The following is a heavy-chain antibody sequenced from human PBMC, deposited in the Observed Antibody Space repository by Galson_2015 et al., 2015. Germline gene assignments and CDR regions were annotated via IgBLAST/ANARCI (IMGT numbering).Heavy chain of an antibody. CDR3: AGQLLSNYYYYYYMDV. V-gene: IGHV1-18*01. CDR1: GYTFTSYG. CDR2: ISAYNGNT. Sequence: SVKVSCKASGYTFTSYGISWVRQAPGQGLEWMGWISAYNGNTNYAQKLQGRVTMTTDTSTSTAYMELRSLRSDDTAVYYCAGQLLSNYYYYYYMDVWGKGTTVTVSS. D-gene: IGHD2-2*01. J-gene: IGHJ6*03.